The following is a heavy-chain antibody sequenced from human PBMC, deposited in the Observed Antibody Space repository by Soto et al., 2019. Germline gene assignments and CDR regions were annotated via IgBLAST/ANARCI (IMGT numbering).Heavy chain of an antibody. D-gene: IGHD6-13*01. CDR2: VKSKTDGGTT. CDR3: TTHSYSSMSQ. V-gene: IGHV3-15*07. Sequence: EVQLVESGGDLVKPGGSLRLSCAASGFIFSNAWMSWVRQAPGKGLEWVGRVKSKTDGGTTDYAAPVKGRFTISRDDSNNTLYLQMNSMKTEDTAVYYCTTHSYSSMSQWGQGTLVTVSS. J-gene: IGHJ4*02. CDR1: GFIFSNAW.